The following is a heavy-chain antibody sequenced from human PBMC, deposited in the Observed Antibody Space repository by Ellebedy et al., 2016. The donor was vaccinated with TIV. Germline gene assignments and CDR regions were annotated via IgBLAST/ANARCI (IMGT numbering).Heavy chain of an antibody. D-gene: IGHD6-19*01. Sequence: PGGSLRLSCAASGFTLNTYAMSWVRQAPGKGLEWVSSISGTGGSTWYADSVKGRFTISRDNAKNTLYLRMNSLRAEDTAVYYCARAGSGGWEAYFDLWGRGTLVTVS. CDR2: ISGTGGST. V-gene: IGHV3-23*01. CDR3: ARAGSGGWEAYFDL. CDR1: GFTLNTYA. J-gene: IGHJ2*01.